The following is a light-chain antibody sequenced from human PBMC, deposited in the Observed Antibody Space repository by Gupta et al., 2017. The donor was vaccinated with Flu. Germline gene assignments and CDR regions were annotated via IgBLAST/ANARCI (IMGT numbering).Light chain of an antibody. CDR2: KAS. Sequence: DIQMTQSPSTLSASVGDRVTITCRASQSISSWLAWYQQKPGKAPKLLIYKASSLESGVPSRFSGSGSGTEFTLTIISLQPDDFATYYCQQDNSYPYNFDQGTKLEIK. V-gene: IGKV1-5*03. CDR1: QSISSW. J-gene: IGKJ2*01. CDR3: QQDNSYPYN.